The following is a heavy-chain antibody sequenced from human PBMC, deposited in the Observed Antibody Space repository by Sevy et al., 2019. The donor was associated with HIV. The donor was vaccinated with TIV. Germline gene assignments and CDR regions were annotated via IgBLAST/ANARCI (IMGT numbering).Heavy chain of an antibody. CDR3: ARGRITIFGVAYQGYYYGMDV. V-gene: IGHV1-8*01. CDR1: GYTFTSYD. D-gene: IGHD3-3*01. Sequence: ASVKVSCKASGYTFTSYDINWVRQATGQGLEWMGWMNPNSGNTGYAQKFQGRDTMTRNTSISTAYMELSSLRSEDTAVYYCARGRITIFGVAYQGYYYGMDVWGQGTTVTVSS. J-gene: IGHJ6*02. CDR2: MNPNSGNT.